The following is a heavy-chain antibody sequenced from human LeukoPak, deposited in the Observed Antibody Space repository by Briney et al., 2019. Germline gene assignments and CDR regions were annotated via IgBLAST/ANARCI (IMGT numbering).Heavy chain of an antibody. CDR2: VSYSGNT. V-gene: IGHV4-59*01. CDR1: GGSISGYY. Sequence: SETLSLTCTVSGGSISGYYWSWIRQPPGKGLEWIGYVSYSGNTNYNPSLKSRVGISVDTSMNQFSLKLTSVTAADTAVYYCARAGGGNKPFDYWGQGTLVTVSS. CDR3: ARAGGGNKPFDY. J-gene: IGHJ4*02. D-gene: IGHD4-23*01.